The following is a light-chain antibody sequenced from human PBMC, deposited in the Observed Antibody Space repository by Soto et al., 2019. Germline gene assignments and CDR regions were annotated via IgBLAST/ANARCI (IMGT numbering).Light chain of an antibody. CDR2: GAS. V-gene: IGKV1-39*01. Sequence: DIQMTQSPSSLSASVGDRVTITCRASQSISTYLNWYQQKPGKAPKVLIYGASSLQSGVPSRFSGGGSGTDFTLSISSLQPEDFATYYCQQTYRAPLTFGGGTNVESK. CDR1: QSISTY. J-gene: IGKJ4*01. CDR3: QQTYRAPLT.